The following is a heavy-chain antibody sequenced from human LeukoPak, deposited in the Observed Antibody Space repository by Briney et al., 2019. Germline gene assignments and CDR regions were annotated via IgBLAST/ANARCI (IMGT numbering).Heavy chain of an antibody. CDR1: GYTLTELS. V-gene: IGHV1-69*04. CDR2: IIPILGIA. Sequence: SVNVSCKVSGYTLTELSMHWVRQAPGQGLEWMGRIIPILGIANYAQKFQGRVTITADKSTSTAYMELSSLRSEDTAVYYCARDHESAAAGTPAWGQGTLVTVSS. J-gene: IGHJ5*02. D-gene: IGHD6-13*01. CDR3: ARDHESAAAGTPA.